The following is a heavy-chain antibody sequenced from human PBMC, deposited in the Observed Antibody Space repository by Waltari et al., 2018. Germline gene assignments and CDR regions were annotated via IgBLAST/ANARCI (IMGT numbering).Heavy chain of an antibody. Sequence: QVQLQESGPGLVKPSQTLSLTCTVSGGSVRSGGYYWSWIRQHPGKGLEWIGYIYYSGSTYYNPSLKSRVTISVDTSKNQFSLKLSSVTAADTAVYYCARDGIGEYYFDYWGQGTLVTVSS. CDR2: IYYSGST. D-gene: IGHD3-10*01. CDR1: GGSVRSGGYY. J-gene: IGHJ4*02. CDR3: ARDGIGEYYFDY. V-gene: IGHV4-31*03.